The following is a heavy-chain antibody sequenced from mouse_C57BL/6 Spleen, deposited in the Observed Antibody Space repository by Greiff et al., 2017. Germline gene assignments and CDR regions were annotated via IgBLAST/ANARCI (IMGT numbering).Heavy chain of an antibody. Sequence: VQLQQPGAELVKPGASVKLSCKASGYTFTSYWMQWVKQRPGQGLEWIGEIDPSDSYTNYNQQFKGKATLTVDTSSSTAYMQLSSLTSEDSAVYYWARTHDGYYVGFAYWGQGTLVTVSA. J-gene: IGHJ3*01. CDR2: IDPSDSYT. D-gene: IGHD2-3*01. V-gene: IGHV1-50*01. CDR3: ARTHDGYYVGFAY. CDR1: GYTFTSYW.